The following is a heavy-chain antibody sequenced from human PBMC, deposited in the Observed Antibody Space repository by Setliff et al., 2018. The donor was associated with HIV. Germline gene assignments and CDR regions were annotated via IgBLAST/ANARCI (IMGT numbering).Heavy chain of an antibody. CDR3: ARMRSCSGGSCLPGALYYYHMDV. J-gene: IGHJ6*03. CDR2: ISAYNGNT. V-gene: IGHV1-18*01. CDR1: GYTFTNYA. Sequence: ASVKVSCKASGYTFTNYAFAWVRQAPGQGLEWMGWISAYNGNTNYADKLQGRVTLTTDTSTTTVYMELRSLRSDDTAVYYCARMRSCSGGSCLPGALYYYHMDVRGKGTTVTVSS. D-gene: IGHD2-15*01.